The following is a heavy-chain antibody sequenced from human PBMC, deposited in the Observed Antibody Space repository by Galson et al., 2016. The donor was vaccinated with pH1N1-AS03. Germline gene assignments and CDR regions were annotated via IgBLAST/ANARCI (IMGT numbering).Heavy chain of an antibody. Sequence: SLRLSCAASGFTFSKFEMNWVRQAPGKGLEWISYITGRIKTTADGGTADYAGPVKDRFIISRDDSQNTVSLQMNGLRSEDTGVYYCLCNFDYWGQGTQITVSS. CDR3: LCNFDY. V-gene: IGHV3-15*01. CDR1: GFTFSKFE. J-gene: IGHJ4*02. CDR2: IKTTADGGTA.